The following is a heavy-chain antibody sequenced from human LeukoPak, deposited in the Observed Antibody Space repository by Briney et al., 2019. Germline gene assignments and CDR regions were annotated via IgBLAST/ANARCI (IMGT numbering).Heavy chain of an antibody. D-gene: IGHD6-6*01. CDR3: ARGEYSSSPDYYYYMDV. J-gene: IGHJ6*03. Sequence: ASVKVSCKASGYTFTGYYMHWVRQAPGQGLEWMGWINPNSGGTNYAQKFQGRVTMTRDTSISTAYMELSRLRSDDTAVYYCARGEYSSSPDYYYYMDVWGKGTTVTVSS. CDR1: GYTFTGYY. V-gene: IGHV1-2*02. CDR2: INPNSGGT.